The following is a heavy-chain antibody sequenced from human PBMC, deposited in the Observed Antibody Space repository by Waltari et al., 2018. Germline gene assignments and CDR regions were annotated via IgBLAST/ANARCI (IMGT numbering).Heavy chain of an antibody. CDR3: ARDATREDTCIDT. D-gene: IGHD5-12*01. Sequence: QLQLQESGSGLVRPSQTLSLTCAVSGGSINRGTSSWSWIRQPPGKGLEWLASIYHSGSSSFNPSLESRVTISLDKSKNQFSLTLTSVTAADTAVYYCARDATREDTCIDTWGQGTLVTVSS. CDR1: GGSINRGTSS. CDR2: IYHSGSS. J-gene: IGHJ5*02. V-gene: IGHV4-30-2*01.